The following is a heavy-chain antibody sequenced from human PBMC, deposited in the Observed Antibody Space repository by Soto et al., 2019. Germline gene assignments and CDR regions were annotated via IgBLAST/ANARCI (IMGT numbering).Heavy chain of an antibody. Sequence: TLSLTCTVSGDSIISSDFYWGLVRQPPGKGLEWIGSIFYLGSSYYNPSLKSRVTMSVDTSKNQFSLRLRSVTAADTALYFCARHSLALRKNNWFDPWGQGIMVTVSS. J-gene: IGHJ5*02. CDR3: ARHSLALRKNNWFDP. CDR2: IFYLGSS. CDR1: GDSIISSDFY. V-gene: IGHV4-39*01. D-gene: IGHD3-3*02.